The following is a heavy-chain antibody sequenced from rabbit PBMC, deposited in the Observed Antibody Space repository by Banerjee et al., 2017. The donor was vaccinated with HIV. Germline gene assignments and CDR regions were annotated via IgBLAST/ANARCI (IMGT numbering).Heavy chain of an antibody. CDR2: IYNGDGST. J-gene: IGHJ6*01. Sequence: EESGGDLVKPGASLTLTCTASGFSFSSNAMCWVRQAPGKGPEWIACIYNGDGSTNYASWVNGRFTISRSTSLNTVTLQMTSLTVADTATYFCARWVDSSSWGLGLWGPGTLVTVS. D-gene: IGHD4-1*01. CDR3: ARWVDSSSWGLGL. CDR1: GFSFSSNA. V-gene: IGHV1S47*01.